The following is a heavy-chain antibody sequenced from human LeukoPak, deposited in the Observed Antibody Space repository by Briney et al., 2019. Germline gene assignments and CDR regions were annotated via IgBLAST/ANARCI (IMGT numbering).Heavy chain of an antibody. J-gene: IGHJ4*02. Sequence: GASVKVSCKASGYTFTSYYMHWVRQAPGQGLEWMGIINPSGGSTSYAQKFQGRVTMTRDTSTSTVYMELSSLRSEDTAVYYCARRDPVGYCSGGSCYPIDYWGQGTLVTVSS. CDR2: INPSGGST. V-gene: IGHV1-46*01. D-gene: IGHD2-15*01. CDR3: ARRDPVGYCSGGSCYPIDY. CDR1: GYTFTSYY.